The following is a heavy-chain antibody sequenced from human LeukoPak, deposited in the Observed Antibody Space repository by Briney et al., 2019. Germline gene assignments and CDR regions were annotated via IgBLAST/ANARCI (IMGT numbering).Heavy chain of an antibody. CDR2: IYYSGST. V-gene: IGHV4-59*01. CDR1: GGSISSYY. Sequence: PSETLSLTCTVSGGSISSYYWSWIRQPPGKGLEWIGYIYYSGSTNYNPSLKSRVTISVDTSKNQVSLKLSSVTAADTAVYYCARVARGYSFDYWGQGTLVTVSS. J-gene: IGHJ4*02. CDR3: ARVARGYSFDY. D-gene: IGHD4-23*01.